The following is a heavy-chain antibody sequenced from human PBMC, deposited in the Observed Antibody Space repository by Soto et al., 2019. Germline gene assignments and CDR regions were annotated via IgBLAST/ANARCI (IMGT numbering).Heavy chain of an antibody. D-gene: IGHD3-10*01. J-gene: IGHJ6*02. Sequence: QVQLVQSGAEVKRPGSSVKVSCKASGDMFRNSAFTWVRQAPGQGLAWMGVIIPLFRKTDVAQKFPGRVNLTADESTSSLYMEVSSLTSEDTAVYYCARARLSNGDPNIYFFYGLDVWGQGTTITVSS. CDR1: GDMFRNSA. CDR2: IIPLFRKT. V-gene: IGHV1-69*01. CDR3: ARARLSNGDPNIYFFYGLDV.